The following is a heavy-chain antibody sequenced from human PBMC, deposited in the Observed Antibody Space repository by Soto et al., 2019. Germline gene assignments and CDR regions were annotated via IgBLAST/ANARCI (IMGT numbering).Heavy chain of an antibody. CDR3: ARDTQFWLSSYSYYGMDV. CDR1: GGSISSGDYY. Sequence: PSETLSLTCTVSGGSISSGDYYWSWIRQPPGKGLEWIGYIYYSGSTYYNPSLKNRVTISVDTSKNQFSLKLSSVTAADTAVYYCARDTQFWLSSYSYYGMDVWGQGTTVT. CDR2: IYYSGST. D-gene: IGHD3-3*01. V-gene: IGHV4-30-4*01. J-gene: IGHJ6*02.